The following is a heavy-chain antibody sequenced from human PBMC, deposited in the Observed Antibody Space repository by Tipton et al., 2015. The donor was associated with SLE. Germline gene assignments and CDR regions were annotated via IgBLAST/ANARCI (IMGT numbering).Heavy chain of an antibody. CDR1: GYTLTNYY. D-gene: IGHD3-10*01. V-gene: IGHV1-46*01. CDR3: GRAVSGWVDY. Sequence: QVQLVQSGAEVKKPGASVKVSCKASGYTLTNYYMHWVRQAPGQGLEWVGLINPSDGSASYPQKFQGRITMTRDTSTSTVSMGLSSLRSDDTAVYYCGRAVSGWVDYWGQGTLVTVSS. CDR2: INPSDGSA. J-gene: IGHJ4*02.